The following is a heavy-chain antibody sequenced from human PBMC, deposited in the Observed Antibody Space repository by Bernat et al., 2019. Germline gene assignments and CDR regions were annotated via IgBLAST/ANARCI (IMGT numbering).Heavy chain of an antibody. J-gene: IGHJ3*02. V-gene: IGHV1-18*01. Sequence: QVQLLEAGAEVKKPGASVKVSCKASGYTFTSYGISWVRQAPGQGLEWMGWISAYNGNTNYAQKLQGRVTMTTDTSTSTAYMELRSLRSDDTAVYYCARDQGYCSSTSCSLGGDAFDIWGQGIIDTAAS. CDR2: ISAYNGNT. D-gene: IGHD2-2*01. CDR3: ARDQGYCSSTSCSLGGDAFDI. CDR1: GYTFTSYG.